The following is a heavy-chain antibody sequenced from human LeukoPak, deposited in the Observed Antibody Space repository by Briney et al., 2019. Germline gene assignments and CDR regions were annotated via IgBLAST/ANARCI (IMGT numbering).Heavy chain of an antibody. D-gene: IGHD1-20*01. J-gene: IGHJ3*02. CDR3: ARGVNNWNVDVFDI. CDR1: GESFSGYY. Sequence: SETLSLTCAVYGESFSGYYWSWIRQPPGKGLEWIGEINHSGSTNYNPSLKSRVTISVDTSKNQFSLKLSSVTAADTAVYYCARGVNNWNVDVFDIWGQGTMVTVSS. CDR2: INHSGST. V-gene: IGHV4-34*01.